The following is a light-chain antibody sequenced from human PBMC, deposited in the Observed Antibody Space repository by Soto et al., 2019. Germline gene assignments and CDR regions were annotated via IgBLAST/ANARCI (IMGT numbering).Light chain of an antibody. V-gene: IGLV1-47*01. Sequence: QSVLTQPPSASGAPGQRVTITCSGSGSNIGTNYVYWYQQLPGPAPKVLIYKNDQRPSGVPDRFSGSRSGTSATLAISGLRSEDEGNYFCAAWDDSLSNVVFGGGTKVTVL. CDR3: AAWDDSLSNVV. J-gene: IGLJ2*01. CDR2: KND. CDR1: GSNIGTNY.